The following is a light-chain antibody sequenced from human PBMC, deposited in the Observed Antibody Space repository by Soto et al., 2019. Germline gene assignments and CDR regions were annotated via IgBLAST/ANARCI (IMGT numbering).Light chain of an antibody. CDR3: QQYNSYSQT. CDR2: DAS. V-gene: IGKV1-5*01. CDR1: QSISSW. J-gene: IGKJ1*01. Sequence: DIQMTQSPSTLSASVGDRVTITCRASQSISSWWAWYQQKPGKAPKLLIYDASSLESGVPSRFSGSGSGTEFTLTISSLQPDDFATYYCQQYNSYSQTFGQGTKVDIK.